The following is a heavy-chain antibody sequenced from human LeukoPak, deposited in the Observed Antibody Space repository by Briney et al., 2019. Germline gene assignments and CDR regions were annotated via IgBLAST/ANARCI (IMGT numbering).Heavy chain of an antibody. V-gene: IGHV1-24*01. CDR1: GYTLTELS. Sequence: ASVKVSCKVSGYTLTELSMHWVRQAPGKGLEWMGGFDPEDGETIYAQKFQGRVTMTEDTSTDTAYMELSSLRSEDTAVYYCATGKGYCSSTSCYRTGCYYGMDVWGQGTTVTVSS. CDR2: FDPEDGET. J-gene: IGHJ6*02. CDR3: ATGKGYCSSTSCYRTGCYYGMDV. D-gene: IGHD2-2*01.